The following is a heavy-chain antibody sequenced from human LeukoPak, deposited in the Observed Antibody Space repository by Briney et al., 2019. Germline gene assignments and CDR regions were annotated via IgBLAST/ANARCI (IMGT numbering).Heavy chain of an antibody. Sequence: PSETLSLTCTVSGGSISSGDYYWSWIRQPRGKGLECFGYIYYSVSTYYTPSLKIQVTMSVHTSKNQFSLKLSSVTAADTAVYYCARESYYDFWSGPTTYFDYWGQGTLVTVSS. CDR2: IYYSVST. CDR1: GGSISSGDYY. D-gene: IGHD3-3*01. J-gene: IGHJ4*02. V-gene: IGHV4-30-4*08. CDR3: ARESYYDFWSGPTTYFDY.